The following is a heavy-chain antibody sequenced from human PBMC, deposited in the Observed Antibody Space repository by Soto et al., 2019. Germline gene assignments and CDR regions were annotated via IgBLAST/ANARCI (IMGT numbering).Heavy chain of an antibody. J-gene: IGHJ6*02. CDR2: IEGDGSTR. D-gene: IGHD3-10*01. CDR1: GLIIRSRW. Sequence: GGSLRLSCAASGLIIRSRWMHWVRQAPGKGLVGVSQIEGDGSTRNYVDSVKDRFTISRDNAKKTLYLQMNSLRAEDTAVYYCVPGSHYQNKTVAGGYYYYYYGMDXWGQVTTVTAS. V-gene: IGHV3-74*01. CDR3: VPGSHYQNKTVAGGYYYYYYGMDX.